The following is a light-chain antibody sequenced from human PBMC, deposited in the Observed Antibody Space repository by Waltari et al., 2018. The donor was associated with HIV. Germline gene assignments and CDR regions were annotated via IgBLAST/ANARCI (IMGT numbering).Light chain of an antibody. Sequence: QSVLTQPPSASGTPGQRVTISCSGSSSNIGSKYVYWYQQLPGTAPKLLIYRHNQRPSGVPDRFSGSKSGTSASLGISGLRSEDEADYYCAAWDDSLSVVYVFGTGTKVTVL. V-gene: IGLV1-47*01. CDR2: RHN. CDR3: AAWDDSLSVVYV. CDR1: SSNIGSKY. J-gene: IGLJ1*01.